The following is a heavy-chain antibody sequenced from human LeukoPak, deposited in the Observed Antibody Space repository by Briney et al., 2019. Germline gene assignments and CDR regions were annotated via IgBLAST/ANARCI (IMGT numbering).Heavy chain of an antibody. CDR3: ARAGSGVAGFDY. J-gene: IGHJ4*02. V-gene: IGHV2-70*01. Sequence: SGPTLLHPTQPLTLTCTFSGFSLSTSGMCVSSIRQPPGKALEWLALIDWDDDKYYNTSLKTRLTISQDTSKNQVVLTMTNMDPVDTATYYCARAGSGVAGFDYWGQGTLVTVSS. CDR2: IDWDDDK. CDR1: GFSLSTSGMC. D-gene: IGHD6-19*01.